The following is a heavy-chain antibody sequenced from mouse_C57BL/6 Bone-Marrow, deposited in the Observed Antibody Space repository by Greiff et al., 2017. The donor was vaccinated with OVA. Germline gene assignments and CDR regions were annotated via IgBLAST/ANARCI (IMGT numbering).Heavy chain of an antibody. CDR3: ARHYYGSSSFAY. D-gene: IGHD1-1*01. CDR2: IHPNSGST. Sequence: VQLQQPGAELVKPGASVKLSCKASGYTFTSYWMHWVKQRPGQGLEWIGMIHPNSGSTNYNEKFKSKATLTVDKSSSTAYMQLSSLTSEDSAVYYCARHYYGSSSFAYWGQGTLVTVSA. CDR1: GYTFTSYW. J-gene: IGHJ3*01. V-gene: IGHV1-64*01.